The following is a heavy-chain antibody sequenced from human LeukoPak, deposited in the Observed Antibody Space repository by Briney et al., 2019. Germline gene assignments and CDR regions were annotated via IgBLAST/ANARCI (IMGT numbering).Heavy chain of an antibody. J-gene: IGHJ3*02. V-gene: IGHV4-61*02. D-gene: IGHD2-2*01. Sequence: SETLSLTCTVSGGSISSGSYYWSWIRQPAGKGLEWIGRIYTSGSTNYNPSLKSRVTISVDTSKNQFSLKLSSVTAADTAVYYCAIGLGKVGLRNKDIVVVPAATSQEAFDIWGQGTMVTVSS. CDR3: AIGLGKVGLRNKDIVVVPAATSQEAFDI. CDR1: GGSISSGSYY. CDR2: IYTSGST.